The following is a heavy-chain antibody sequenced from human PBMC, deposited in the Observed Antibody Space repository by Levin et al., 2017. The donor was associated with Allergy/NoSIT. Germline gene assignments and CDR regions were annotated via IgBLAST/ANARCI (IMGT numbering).Heavy chain of an antibody. CDR1: GYTFTSYD. D-gene: IGHD4-17*01. CDR3: ASGWPTVTTGPDGTDY. CDR2: MNPKSGNT. V-gene: IGHV1-8*01. Sequence: ASVKVSCKASGYTFTSYDINWVRQATGQGLEWMGWMNPKSGNTAYAQKFQGRVTMTRNTAISTAYMELSSLRSEDTAVYYCASGWPTVTTGPDGTDYWGQGTLVTVSS. J-gene: IGHJ4*02.